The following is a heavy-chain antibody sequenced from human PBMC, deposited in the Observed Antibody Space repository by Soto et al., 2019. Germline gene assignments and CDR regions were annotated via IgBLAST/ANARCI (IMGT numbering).Heavy chain of an antibody. CDR1: GFTFSSYA. D-gene: IGHD3-10*01. CDR3: AKGGVRGVTITHFDY. Sequence: QLLESGGGLVQPGGSLRLSCEGSGFTFSSYAMSWVRQAPGKGLEWVSSISGSGGSTYYADSVKGRFTISRDNSKNTVYLQIHSLRADDTAVYYCAKGGVRGVTITHFDYWGQGYLVTVSS. V-gene: IGHV3-23*01. J-gene: IGHJ4*02. CDR2: ISGSGGST.